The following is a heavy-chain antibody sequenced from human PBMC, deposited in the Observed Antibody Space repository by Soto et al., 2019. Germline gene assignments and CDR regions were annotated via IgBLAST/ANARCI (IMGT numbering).Heavy chain of an antibody. D-gene: IGHD3-16*02. CDR3: ARDKGGITFGGVIVIRDDDAFDI. V-gene: IGHV4-59*01. J-gene: IGHJ3*02. CDR1: GGSISIYY. Sequence: SETLSLTCTVSGGSISIYYWSWIRHPPGKGLEWIGYIYYSGSTNYNPSLKSRVTISVDTSKNQFSLKLSSVTAADTAVYYCARDKGGITFGGVIVIRDDDAFDIWGQGTMVTVSS. CDR2: IYYSGST.